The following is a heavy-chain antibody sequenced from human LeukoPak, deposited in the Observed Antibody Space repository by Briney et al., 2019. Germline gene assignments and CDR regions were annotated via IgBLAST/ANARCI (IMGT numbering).Heavy chain of an antibody. Sequence: PGGSLRLSCAASGFTFSTSAMGWVRQARGKGLEWVSSIKGGGGDPFYADSVKGRFTISRDNSKNTLFLQLNSLRADDSAVYYCAKGGHDFNPFYWWGQGTLVTVSS. D-gene: IGHD2-21*02. CDR2: IKGGGGDP. V-gene: IGHV3-23*01. J-gene: IGHJ4*02. CDR3: AKGGHDFNPFYW. CDR1: GFTFSTSA.